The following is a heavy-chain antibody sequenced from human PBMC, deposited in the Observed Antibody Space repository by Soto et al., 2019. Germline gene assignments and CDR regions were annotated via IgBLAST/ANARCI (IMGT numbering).Heavy chain of an antibody. CDR3: ARHSVPDYFDY. CDR1: GGSISSYY. CDR2: IYYSGNT. Sequence: QVQLQESGPGLVKPSETLSLTCTVSGGSISSYYWSWIRQPPGKGLEWIGCIYYSGNTNYNPSLKSRVTISVDTSKNQFSLRLSSVTAADTAVYHCARHSVPDYFDYWGQGTLVTVSS. V-gene: IGHV4-59*08. J-gene: IGHJ4*02. D-gene: IGHD1-1*01.